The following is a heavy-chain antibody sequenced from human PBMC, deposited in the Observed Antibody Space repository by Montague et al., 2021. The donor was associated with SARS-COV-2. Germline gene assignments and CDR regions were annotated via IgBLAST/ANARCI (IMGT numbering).Heavy chain of an antibody. CDR2: IYYSGST. J-gene: IGHJ3*02. CDR3: ARGFDI. V-gene: IGHV4-59*01. CDR1: GGSISSYY. Sequence: ETLSLTCTVSGGSISSYYWSWIRQPPGKGLEWIGYIYYSGSTNYNPSLKSRVTISVDTSKNQFSLKLSSVTAADTAVYYCARGFDIWGQGTKVTVSS.